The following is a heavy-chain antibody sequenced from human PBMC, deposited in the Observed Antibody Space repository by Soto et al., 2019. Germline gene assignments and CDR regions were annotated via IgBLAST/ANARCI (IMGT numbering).Heavy chain of an antibody. CDR2: IYYNGKT. V-gene: IGHV4-39*02. CDR3: ARDRYGGFDY. CDR1: AGSINSRSYF. Sequence: QLQLQQSGPGLLKPSETLSLTCSVSAGSINSRSYFWAWIRQPPGKGLEWIGSIYYNGKTYYSPSLKSRLNVSVDTSKNQFSLNLTSVTAADTAIYYCARDRYGGFDYWGLGTLVIVSS. J-gene: IGHJ4*02. D-gene: IGHD3-9*01.